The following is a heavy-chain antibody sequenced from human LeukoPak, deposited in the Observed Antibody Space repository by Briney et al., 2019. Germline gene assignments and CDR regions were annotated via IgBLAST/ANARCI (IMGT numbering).Heavy chain of an antibody. J-gene: IGHJ4*02. CDR2: INPNSGGT. V-gene: IGHV1-2*02. CDR3: ARVGGSSGSKFDY. CDR1: GYTFTGYY. D-gene: IGHD2-15*01. Sequence: ASVRVSCKASGYTFTGYYMHWVRQAPGQGLEWMGWINPNSGGTNYAQKFQGRVTMTRDTSISTAYMELSRLRSDDTAVYYCARVGGSSGSKFDYWGQGTLVTVSS.